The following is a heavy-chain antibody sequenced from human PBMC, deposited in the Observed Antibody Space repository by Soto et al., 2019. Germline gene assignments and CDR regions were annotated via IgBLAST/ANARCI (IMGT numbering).Heavy chain of an antibody. CDR2: IYYSGST. Sequence: PSETLSLTCTVSGGSISSGDYYWSWIRQPPGKGLEWIGYIYYSGSTYYNPSLKSRVTISVDTSKNQFSLKLSSVTAADTAVYYCARGNGGNSYYFDYWGQGTLVTVSS. D-gene: IGHD2-21*02. CDR3: ARGNGGNSYYFDY. V-gene: IGHV4-30-4*01. J-gene: IGHJ4*02. CDR1: GGSISSGDYY.